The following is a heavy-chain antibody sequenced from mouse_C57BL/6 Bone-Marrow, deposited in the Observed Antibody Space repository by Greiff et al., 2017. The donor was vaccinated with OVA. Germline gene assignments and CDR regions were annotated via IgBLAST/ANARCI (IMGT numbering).Heavy chain of an antibody. D-gene: IGHD2-2*01. CDR2: IHPNSGST. V-gene: IGHV1-64*01. Sequence: QVQLQQSGAELVKPGASVKLSCKASGYTFTSYWMHWVKQRPGQGLEWIGMIHPNSGSTNYNEKFKSKATLTVDKSSSTAYMQLSSLTSEDSAVYYCARSRLYYGYTWFAYWGQGTLVTVSA. CDR1: GYTFTSYW. J-gene: IGHJ3*01. CDR3: ARSRLYYGYTWFAY.